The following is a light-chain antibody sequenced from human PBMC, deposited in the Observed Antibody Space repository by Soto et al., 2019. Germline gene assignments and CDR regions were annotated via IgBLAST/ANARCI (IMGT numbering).Light chain of an antibody. V-gene: IGKV3-20*01. CDR1: QSVSTNF. CDR3: QQYGRTSWT. Sequence: EIVLTQSPGTLSLSPGEGATLSCRASQSVSTNFFAWYQQKPGQAPRLLIYGASTSATGIPDRFSGSGSGTDFTLTISSQEPEDFSVYYCQQYGRTSWTFGQGTKVEIQ. CDR2: GAS. J-gene: IGKJ1*01.